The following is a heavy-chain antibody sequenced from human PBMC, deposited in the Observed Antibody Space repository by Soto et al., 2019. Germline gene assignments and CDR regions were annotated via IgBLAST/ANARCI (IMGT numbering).Heavy chain of an antibody. Sequence: EVQLLESGGGLVQPGGSLRLSCAASGFTVSSYAMSWVRQAPGKGLEWVSAISGSGGSTYYADSVKRRFTISRDNSKNTLYLQMNSLRAEDTAVYYCAKASGWFGEFDYWGQGTLVTVSS. J-gene: IGHJ4*02. CDR1: GFTVSSYA. D-gene: IGHD3-10*01. CDR3: AKASGWFGEFDY. CDR2: ISGSGGST. V-gene: IGHV3-23*01.